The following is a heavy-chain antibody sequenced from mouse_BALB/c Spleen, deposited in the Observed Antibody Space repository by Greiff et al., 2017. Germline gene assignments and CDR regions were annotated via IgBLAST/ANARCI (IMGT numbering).Heavy chain of an antibody. V-gene: IGHV5-17*02. CDR1: GFTFSSFG. Sequence: EVKVEESGGGLVQPGGSRKLSCAASGFTFSSFGMHWVRQAPEKGLEWVAYISSSSSTIYYADTVKGRFTISRDTPKNTLFLQMTSLRSEDTAMYYCARSSDGYRYDFDYWGQGTTLTVSS. J-gene: IGHJ2*01. CDR2: ISSSSSTI. D-gene: IGHD2-3*01. CDR3: ARSSDGYRYDFDY.